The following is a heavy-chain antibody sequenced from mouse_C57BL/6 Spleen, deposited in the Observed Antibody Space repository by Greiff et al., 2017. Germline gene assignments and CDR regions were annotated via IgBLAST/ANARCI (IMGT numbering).Heavy chain of an antibody. Sequence: QVQLQQPGAELVKPGASVKMSCKASGYTFTSYWITWVKQRPGQGLEWIGDIYPGSGSTNYNEKFKSKATLTVDTSSSTAYMQLSSLTSEDSAVYYCARCDDGYYYFDYWGQGTTVTVSA. CDR3: ARCDDGYYYFDY. D-gene: IGHD2-3*01. J-gene: IGHJ2*01. CDR1: GYTFTSYW. CDR2: IYPGSGST. V-gene: IGHV1-55*01.